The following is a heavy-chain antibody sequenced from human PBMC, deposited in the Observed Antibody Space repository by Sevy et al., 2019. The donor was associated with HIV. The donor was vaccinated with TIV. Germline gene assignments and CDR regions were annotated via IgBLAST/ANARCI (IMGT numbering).Heavy chain of an antibody. D-gene: IGHD1-1*01. Sequence: GESLKISCQGSGYRIFNNWVAWVRQMPGKGLEWIGMIYPGNSDTRYSPPFQDQVTISADNSIGAAYLQWSSLRPSDTAIYYCETGAHLPFDGFHVWGQGTKVTVSS. J-gene: IGHJ3*01. CDR2: IYPGNSDT. CDR1: GYRIFNNW. V-gene: IGHV5-51*01. CDR3: ETGAHLPFDGFHV.